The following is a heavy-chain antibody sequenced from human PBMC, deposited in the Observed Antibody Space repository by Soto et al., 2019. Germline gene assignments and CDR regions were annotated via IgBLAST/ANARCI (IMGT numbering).Heavy chain of an antibody. CDR3: ATDTVLDYGDSYYYYYMDV. D-gene: IGHD4-17*01. V-gene: IGHV3-48*01. Sequence: GGSLRLSCAASGFTFSSYSMNWVRQAPGKGLEWVSYISSSSSTIYYADSVKGRFTISRDNAKNSLYLQMNSLRAEDTAVYYCATDTVLDYGDSYYYYYMDVCGNRPTGTAP. CDR2: ISSSSSTI. CDR1: GFTFSSYS. J-gene: IGHJ6*03.